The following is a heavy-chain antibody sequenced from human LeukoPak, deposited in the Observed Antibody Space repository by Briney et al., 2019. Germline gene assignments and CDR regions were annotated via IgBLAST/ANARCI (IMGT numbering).Heavy chain of an antibody. D-gene: IGHD3-10*01. Sequence: ASVKVSCKASGGTFSSYDISWVRQAPGQGLEWMGWISAYNGNTNYAQKLQGRVTMTTDTSTSTAYMELRSLRSDDTAVYYCARDLVRGVKNFDYWGQGTLVTVSS. CDR2: ISAYNGNT. J-gene: IGHJ4*02. CDR1: GGTFSSYD. V-gene: IGHV1-18*01. CDR3: ARDLVRGVKNFDY.